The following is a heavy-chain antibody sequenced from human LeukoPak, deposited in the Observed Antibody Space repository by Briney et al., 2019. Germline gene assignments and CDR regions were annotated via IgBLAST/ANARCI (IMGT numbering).Heavy chain of an antibody. V-gene: IGHV4-59*02. Sequence: SETLSLTCTISGGSVSDYYWSWIRQPPGKGLEWIGYIYYSGSTNYNPSLKSRVTISINTSKNHFSLKLNSVTAADTAVYYCARGPDDAFDIWGQGTTVTVSS. J-gene: IGHJ3*02. CDR1: GGSVSDYY. CDR2: IYYSGST. CDR3: ARGPDDAFDI.